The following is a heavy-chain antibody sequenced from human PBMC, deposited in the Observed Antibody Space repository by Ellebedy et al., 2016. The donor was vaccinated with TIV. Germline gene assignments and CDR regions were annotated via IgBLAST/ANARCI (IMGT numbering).Heavy chain of an antibody. CDR1: GFSVSG. CDR2: VRSDETTK. CDR3: VKGAYPVPTVMAV. D-gene: IGHD3-16*01. V-gene: IGHV3-30*02. J-gene: IGHJ6*02. Sequence: PGGSLRLSCATSGFSVSGMHWVRQAPGQGLAWVAFVRSDETTKYYIDSVKDRFTISRDSSRNTLDLQMNSLRAEDTGVYYCVKGAYPVPTVMAVWGQGTMVTVSS.